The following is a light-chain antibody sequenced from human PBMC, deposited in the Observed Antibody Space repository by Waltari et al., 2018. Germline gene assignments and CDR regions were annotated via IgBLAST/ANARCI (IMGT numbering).Light chain of an antibody. CDR1: NLGSKS. CDR3: QVWDSSSDLVV. Sequence: SYVLTQPPSVSVAPGKTARITCGGNNLGSKSVNWYQQKPGQAPVLVGYDDSDRPSGIPERFSGSNSGNTATLTISRVEAGDEADYYCQVWDSSSDLVVFGGGTKLTVL. J-gene: IGLJ2*01. V-gene: IGLV3-21*03. CDR2: DDS.